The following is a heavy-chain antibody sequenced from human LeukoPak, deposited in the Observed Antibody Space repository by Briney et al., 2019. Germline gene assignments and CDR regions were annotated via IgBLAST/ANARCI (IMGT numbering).Heavy chain of an antibody. Sequence: PGRSLRLSCAASGFTFSSYAMHWVRQAPGKGLEWVAVISYDGSNKYYADSVKGRFTISRDNSKNTLYLQMNSLRVEDTAVYYCARDGGKGYEIDYWGQGTLVTVSS. CDR3: ARDGGKGYEIDY. CDR1: GFTFSSYA. CDR2: ISYDGSNK. D-gene: IGHD2-2*01. V-gene: IGHV3-30*04. J-gene: IGHJ4*02.